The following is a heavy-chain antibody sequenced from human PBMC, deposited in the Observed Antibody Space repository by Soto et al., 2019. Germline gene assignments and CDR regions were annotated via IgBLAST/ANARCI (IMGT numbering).Heavy chain of an antibody. J-gene: IGHJ6*02. CDR3: ARGGSSPGGYYYYGMDV. CDR1: GGSISSYY. V-gene: IGHV4-59*01. Sequence: SETLSLTCTVSGGSISSYYWSWIRQPPGKGLEWIGYIYYSGSTNYNPSLKSRGTISVDTSKNQFSLKLSSVTAADTAVYYCARGGSSPGGYYYYGMDVWGQGTTVTVSS. CDR2: IYYSGST. D-gene: IGHD6-6*01.